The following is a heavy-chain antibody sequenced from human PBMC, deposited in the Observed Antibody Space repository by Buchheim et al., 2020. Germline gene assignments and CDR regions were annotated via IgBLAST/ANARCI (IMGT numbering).Heavy chain of an antibody. CDR1: GGSFSGYY. J-gene: IGHJ5*02. CDR3: ARGWDGGYNWFDP. Sequence: QVQLQQWGAGLLKPSETLSLTCAVYGGSFSGYYWSWIRQPPGKGLEWIGEINHSGSTNYNPSLKSRVTIPVDTSKNQFSLKLSSVTAADTAVYYCARGWDGGYNWFDPWGQGTL. D-gene: IGHD3-16*01. V-gene: IGHV4-34*01. CDR2: INHSGST.